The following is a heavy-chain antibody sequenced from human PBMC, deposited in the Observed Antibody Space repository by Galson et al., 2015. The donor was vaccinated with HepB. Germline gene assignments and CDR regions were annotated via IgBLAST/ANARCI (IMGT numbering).Heavy chain of an antibody. V-gene: IGHV1-69*13. CDR2: IIPIFGTA. Sequence: SVKVSCKASGGTFSSYAISWVRQAPGQGLEWMGGIIPIFGTANYAQKFQGRVPITADESTSTAYMGLSSLRSEDTAVYYCASHEYSSSWYHSAFDIWGQGTMVTVSS. CDR3: ASHEYSSSWYHSAFDI. J-gene: IGHJ3*02. CDR1: GGTFSSYA. D-gene: IGHD6-13*01.